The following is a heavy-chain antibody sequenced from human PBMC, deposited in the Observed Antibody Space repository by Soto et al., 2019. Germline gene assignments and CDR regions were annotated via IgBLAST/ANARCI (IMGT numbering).Heavy chain of an antibody. CDR2: ISAYNGNT. Sequence: QVQLVQSGAEVKKPGASVKVSCKASGYTFTSYGISWVRQAPGQGLEWMGWISAYNGNTNYAQKLQGRVTMTTDTTTSTAYMELRSLRSDDTAVYYCARVSGYSSGWYFGVRGSFDYWGQGTLVTVSS. CDR3: ARVSGYSSGWYFGVRGSFDY. CDR1: GYTFTSYG. J-gene: IGHJ4*02. V-gene: IGHV1-18*01. D-gene: IGHD6-19*01.